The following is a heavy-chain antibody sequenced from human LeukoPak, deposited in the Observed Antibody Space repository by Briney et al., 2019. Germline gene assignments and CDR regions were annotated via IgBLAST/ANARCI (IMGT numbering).Heavy chain of an antibody. CDR3: ARNRIAAADENYYYYYYMDV. J-gene: IGHJ6*03. D-gene: IGHD6-13*01. Sequence: SQTLSLTCTVSGGSISSGSYYWSWIRQPAGKGLEWIGRIYTGGSTNYNPSLKSRVTMSVDTSKNQFSLKLSSVTAADTAVYYCARNRIAAADENYYYYYYMDVWGKGTTVTVSS. CDR1: GGSISSGSYY. V-gene: IGHV4-61*02. CDR2: IYTGGST.